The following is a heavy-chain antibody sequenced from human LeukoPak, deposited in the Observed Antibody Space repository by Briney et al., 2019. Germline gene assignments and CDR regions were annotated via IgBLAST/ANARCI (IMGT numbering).Heavy chain of an antibody. D-gene: IGHD6-13*01. J-gene: IGHJ4*02. CDR2: IWYDGSNK. CDR1: GFTFSSYG. V-gene: IGHV3-33*01. Sequence: GRSLRLSCAASGFTFSSYGMHWVRQAPGKGLEWVSIIWYDGSNKYYADSVKGRFTISKDNSKNTLYLQMNSLRAEDTAVYYCARGEIAAAAPFDYWGQGTLVTVSS. CDR3: ARGEIAAAAPFDY.